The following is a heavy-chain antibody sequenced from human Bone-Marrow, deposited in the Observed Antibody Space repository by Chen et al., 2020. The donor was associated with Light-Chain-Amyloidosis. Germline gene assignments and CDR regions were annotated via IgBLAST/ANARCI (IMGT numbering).Heavy chain of an antibody. J-gene: IGHJ4*02. V-gene: IGHV3-23*01. CDR3: AKDVASGFGSYSWGNFDD. Sequence: EVQLLESGGGLVQPGGSLRLSCRASRFTFSSYAMSWVRQAPGKGLEWVAGIGSSGVSTVYADSVKGRFTISRDNSKNTLYVQRNSLRAEDTAVYYCAKDVASGFGSYSWGNFDDWGQGTLVTVSS. CDR1: RFTFSSYA. CDR2: IGSSGVST. D-gene: IGHD3-10*01.